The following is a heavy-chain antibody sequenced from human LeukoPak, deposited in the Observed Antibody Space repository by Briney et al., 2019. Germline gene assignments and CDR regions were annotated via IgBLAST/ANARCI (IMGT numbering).Heavy chain of an antibody. CDR3: ARYYYDSSGYYGGSAFDI. V-gene: IGHV4-38-2*02. CDR1: GYSISSGYY. CDR2: IYHSGST. J-gene: IGHJ3*02. Sequence: SETLSLTCTVAGYSISSGYYWGWIRQPPGKGLEWIASIYHSGSTYYNPSLKSRVTISVDTSKNQFSLKLSSVTAADTAVYYCARYYYDSSGYYGGSAFDIWGQGTMATVSS. D-gene: IGHD3-22*01.